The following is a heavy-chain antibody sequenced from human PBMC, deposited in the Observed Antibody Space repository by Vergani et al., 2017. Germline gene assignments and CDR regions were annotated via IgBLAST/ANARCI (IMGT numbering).Heavy chain of an antibody. V-gene: IGHV4-38-2*02. CDR1: GYSISSGYY. CDR2: IYHSGST. CDR3: AREHTVTRAFDY. Sequence: QVQLQESGPGLVKPSETLSLTCTVSGYSISSGYYWGWIRQPPGKGLEWIGSIYHSGSTYYNPSLKSRVTISVDTSKNQFSLKLSSVTAADTAVYYCAREHTVTRAFDYWGQGTLVTVSS. J-gene: IGHJ4*02. D-gene: IGHD4-17*01.